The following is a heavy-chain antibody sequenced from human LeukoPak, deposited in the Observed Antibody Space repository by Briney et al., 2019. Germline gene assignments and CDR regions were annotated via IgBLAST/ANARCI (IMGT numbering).Heavy chain of an antibody. V-gene: IGHV4-31*03. CDR1: GGSISSGGYY. Sequence: PSETLSLTCTVSGGSISSGGYYWSWIRQHPGKGLEWIGYIYYSGSTYYNPSLKSRVTISVDTSKNQFSLKLSSVTAADTAVYYCARVYSAYEPNHFDYWGQGTLVTVSS. CDR2: IYYSGST. CDR3: ARVYSAYEPNHFDY. J-gene: IGHJ4*02. D-gene: IGHD5-12*01.